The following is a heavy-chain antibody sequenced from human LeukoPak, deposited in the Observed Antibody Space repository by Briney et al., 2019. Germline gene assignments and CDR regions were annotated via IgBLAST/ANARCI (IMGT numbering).Heavy chain of an antibody. J-gene: IGHJ4*02. Sequence: ASVKVSCKASGYTFTSYGISWVRQAPGQGLEWMGWINFYNGNIDYAQKLQGRVTMTTDTSTSTAYMELRSLRSDDTAVYHCARVGDILTGYPYYFDYWGQGTLVTVSS. CDR3: ARVGDILTGYPYYFDY. V-gene: IGHV1-18*01. D-gene: IGHD3-9*01. CDR2: INFYNGNI. CDR1: GYTFTSYG.